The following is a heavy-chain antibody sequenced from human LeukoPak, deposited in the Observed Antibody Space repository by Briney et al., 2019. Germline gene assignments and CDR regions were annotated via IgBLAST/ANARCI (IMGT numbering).Heavy chain of an antibody. V-gene: IGHV3-23*01. D-gene: IGHD3-10*01. J-gene: IGHJ5*02. CDR2: ISGSGGST. CDR1: GFTFTSYA. CDR3: AKGSGSGSYYKNYFDP. Sequence: GGSLRLSCAASGFTFTSYAMSWVRQAPGKGLEWVSAISGSGGSTYYGDSVKGRFTISRDSSKNAMYLQMNSLRAEDTAVYYCAKGSGSGSYYKNYFDPWGQGTLATVSS.